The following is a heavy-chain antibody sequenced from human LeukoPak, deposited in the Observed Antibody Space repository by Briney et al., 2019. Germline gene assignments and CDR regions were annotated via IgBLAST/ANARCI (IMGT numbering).Heavy chain of an antibody. J-gene: IGHJ4*02. CDR2: INPNSGDT. Sequence: ASVKVSCKASGYTFTGYWMHWVRQAPGQGLEWMGWINPNSGDTEYTQKFQGRVTMTRDTAISTAYMELSRLRSDDTAVYYCAGTSTGLTWGQGTQVTVSS. CDR3: AGTSTGLT. CDR1: GYTFTGYW. D-gene: IGHD1-14*01. V-gene: IGHV1-2*02.